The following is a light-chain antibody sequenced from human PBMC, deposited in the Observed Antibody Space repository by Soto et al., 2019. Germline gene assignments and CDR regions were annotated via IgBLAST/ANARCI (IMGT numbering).Light chain of an antibody. CDR1: SGHSSYA. CDR3: QTWSTGIQV. Sequence: QLVLTQSPSASASLGASVKLTCTLTSGHSSYAIAWHQQQPEKGPRYLMKLNSDGSHTKGDGIPDRFSGSSSGAERYLTISSLQSDDEADYYCQTWSTGIQVFGGGPKLTVL. J-gene: IGLJ3*02. CDR2: LNSDGSH. V-gene: IGLV4-69*01.